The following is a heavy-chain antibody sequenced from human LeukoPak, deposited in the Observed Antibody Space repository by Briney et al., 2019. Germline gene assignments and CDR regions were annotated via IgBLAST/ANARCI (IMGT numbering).Heavy chain of an antibody. V-gene: IGHV3-74*01. CDR2: INSDGSST. Sequence: PGGSLSLSCSASGFIFSSYWMHWVRQAPGKGLVWVSRINSDGSSTIYADSVKGRFTISRDNAQNTLYLQMNSLRVEDTAVYYCARVVGQQLVPSDYGGQGTLVTVPS. CDR1: GFIFSSYW. J-gene: IGHJ4*02. D-gene: IGHD6-13*01. CDR3: ARVVGQQLVPSDY.